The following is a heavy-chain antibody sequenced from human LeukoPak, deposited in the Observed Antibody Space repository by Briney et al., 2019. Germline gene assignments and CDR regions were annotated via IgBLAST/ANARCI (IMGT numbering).Heavy chain of an antibody. CDR3: AKDRLSGFSGGIIDY. CDR2: ISWNSGSI. J-gene: IGHJ4*02. Sequence: GGSLRLSCAASNAMHWVRQAPGKGLEWVSGISWNSGSIGYADSVKGRFTISRDNAKNSLYLQMNSLRADDMALYYCAKDRLSGFSGGIIDYWGQGTLVTVSS. D-gene: IGHD6-19*01. V-gene: IGHV3-9*03.